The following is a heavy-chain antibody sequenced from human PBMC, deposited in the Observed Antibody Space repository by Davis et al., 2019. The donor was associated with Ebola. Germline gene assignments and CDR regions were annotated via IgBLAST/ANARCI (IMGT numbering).Heavy chain of an antibody. D-gene: IGHD3/OR15-3a*01. J-gene: IGHJ6*02. V-gene: IGHV4-4*02. Sequence: GSLRLSCAVSGGSISSSNWWSWVRQPPGKGLEWIGEIYHSGSTNYNPSLKSRVTISVDTSKNQFSLKLSSVTAADTAVYYCAGSVRDWLLSSYYYGMDVWGQGTTVTVSS. CDR2: IYHSGST. CDR3: AGSVRDWLLSSYYYGMDV. CDR1: GGSISSSNW.